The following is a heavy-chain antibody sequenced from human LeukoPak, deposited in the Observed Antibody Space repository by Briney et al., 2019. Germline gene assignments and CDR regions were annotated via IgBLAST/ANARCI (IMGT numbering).Heavy chain of an antibody. CDR2: IYFTGST. CDR1: GGSISSYF. J-gene: IGHJ4*02. V-gene: IGHV4-59*01. D-gene: IGHD5-18*01. CDR3: ARSERGYSYGWYDY. Sequence: SETLSLTCTVSGGSISSYFWSWIRQAPGKGLEWIGYIYFTGSTNYNPSLKSRVTISVDTSKNQFSLKLSSVTAADTAVYYCARSERGYSYGWYDYWGQGTLVTVSS.